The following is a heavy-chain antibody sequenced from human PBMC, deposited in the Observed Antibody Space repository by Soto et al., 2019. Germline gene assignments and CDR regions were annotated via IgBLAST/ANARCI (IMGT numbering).Heavy chain of an antibody. D-gene: IGHD6-13*01. Sequence: ASVKVSCKSSGYTFTSYGIHWVRQAPGQRLEWMGWINAANGDTKYSPKFQGRVTITRDTSASTAYMELSSLRSEDTAVYYCVRRHVSATGIDWFDPWGQGTLVTVSS. J-gene: IGHJ5*02. CDR1: GYTFTSYG. CDR2: INAANGDT. V-gene: IGHV1-3*01. CDR3: VRRHVSATGIDWFDP.